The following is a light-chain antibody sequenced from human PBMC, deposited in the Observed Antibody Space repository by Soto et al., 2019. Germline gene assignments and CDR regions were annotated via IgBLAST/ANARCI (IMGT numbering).Light chain of an antibody. CDR1: QSVSRN. J-gene: IGKJ4*01. V-gene: IGKV3-11*01. CDR3: QQRASWPLT. CDR2: DAS. Sequence: EIVLAQSPATLSLSPGERATLSCRASQSVSRNLGCYQQKPGQAPRLLIYDASNRATGIPARFSGSGSGTDFTLTISSLEPEDFAIYYCQQRASWPLTFGGGTKVEIK.